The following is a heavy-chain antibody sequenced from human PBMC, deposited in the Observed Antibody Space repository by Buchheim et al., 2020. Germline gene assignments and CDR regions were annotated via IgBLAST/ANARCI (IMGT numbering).Heavy chain of an antibody. V-gene: IGHV4-34*01. J-gene: IGHJ6*02. CDR3: AGRGSSSWYFYYYYYGIDV. Sequence: QVQLQQWGAGLLKPSETLSLTCAVYGGSFSGYYWSWIRQPPGKGLEWIGEINHSGSTNYNPSLKSRVTISVDTSKNQFSLKLSSVTAADTAVYYCAGRGSSSWYFYYYYYGIDVWGQGTT. CDR1: GGSFSGYY. CDR2: INHSGST. D-gene: IGHD6-13*01.